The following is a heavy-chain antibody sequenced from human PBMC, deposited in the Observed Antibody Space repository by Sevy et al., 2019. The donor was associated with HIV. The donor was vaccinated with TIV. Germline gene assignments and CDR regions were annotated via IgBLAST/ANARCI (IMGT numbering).Heavy chain of an antibody. D-gene: IGHD6-13*01. CDR2: IKQDGSEK. CDR1: GFTFSSYW. CDR3: ARDFRIAAAGTDAFDI. Sequence: LSLTCAASGFTFSSYWMSWVRQAPGKGLEWVANIKQDGSEKYYVDSVKGRFTISRDNAKNSLYLQMYSLRAEDTAVYYCARDFRIAAAGTDAFDIWGQGTMVTVSS. J-gene: IGHJ3*02. V-gene: IGHV3-7*01.